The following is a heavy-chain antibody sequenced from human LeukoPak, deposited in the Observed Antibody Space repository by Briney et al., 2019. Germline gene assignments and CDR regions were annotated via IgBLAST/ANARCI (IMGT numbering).Heavy chain of an antibody. D-gene: IGHD2-2*01. J-gene: IGHJ6*02. Sequence: PGRSLRLSCAASGFTFSSYAMHWVRQGPGKGLEWVAVISYDGSNKYYADSVKGRFSISRDNSKTTLYLQMNSLRAEDTAVYYCAGDLQDIVVVPAAPYYYYGMDVWGQGTTVTVSS. CDR2: ISYDGSNK. V-gene: IGHV3-30-3*01. CDR1: GFTFSSYA. CDR3: AGDLQDIVVVPAAPYYYYGMDV.